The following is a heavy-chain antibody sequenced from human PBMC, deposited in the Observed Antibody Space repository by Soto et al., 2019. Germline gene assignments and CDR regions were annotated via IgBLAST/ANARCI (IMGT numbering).Heavy chain of an antibody. J-gene: IGHJ6*02. D-gene: IGHD4-17*01. CDR1: GYTFTSYD. CDR2: MNPNSGNT. CDR3: AIHGDYILAYYGMDV. Sequence: VQLVQSGAEVKKPGASVKVSCKASGYTFTSYDINWVRQATGQGLEWMGWMNPNSGNTGYAQKFQGRVTMTRNTSISTAYMELSSMRSEDTAVYYCAIHGDYILAYYGMDVWGQGTTVTVSS. V-gene: IGHV1-8*01.